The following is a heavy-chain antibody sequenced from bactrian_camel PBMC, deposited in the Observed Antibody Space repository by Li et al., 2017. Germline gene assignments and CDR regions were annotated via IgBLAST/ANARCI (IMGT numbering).Heavy chain of an antibody. CDR1: GNTYALYY. D-gene: IGHD4*01. CDR3: AAEVSCAWMPVFKRLDTVRYNY. CDR2: IRQSKRT. J-gene: IGHJ4*01. V-gene: IGHV3S60*01. Sequence: VQLVESGGDSVETGGSLRLSCTFSGNTYALYYMAWFRQTPGGQREGVAHIRQSKRTQYADSVKGRFTISQDNAKNTLYLQMDSLKPEDTAMYYCAAEVSCAWMPVFKRLDTVRYNYWGQGTQVTVS.